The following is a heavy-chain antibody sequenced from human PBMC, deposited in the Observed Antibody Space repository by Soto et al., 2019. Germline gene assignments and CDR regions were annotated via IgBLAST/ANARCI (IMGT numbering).Heavy chain of an antibody. J-gene: IGHJ4*02. CDR1: GGSVTNSSYY. CDR2: VYYRGRG. V-gene: IGHV4-39*01. D-gene: IGHD4-17*01. Sequence: PSETLSLTCTVSGGSVTNSSYYWGRIRQSPWKGLEWIGSVYYRGRGYSKSSVKSRVTISVDTSKNRFSLSLNSVTASDTAVYFCVSQRTTVPTQAYFDYWGPGXLVTVYS. CDR3: VSQRTTVPTQAYFDY.